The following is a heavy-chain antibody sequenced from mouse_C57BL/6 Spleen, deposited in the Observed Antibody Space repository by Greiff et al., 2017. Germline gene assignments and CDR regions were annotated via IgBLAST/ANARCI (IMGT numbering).Heavy chain of an antibody. D-gene: IGHD2-4*01. J-gene: IGHJ4*01. Sequence: VQLQQSGPELVKPGASVKLSCKASGYTFTDYYMNWVKQSPGKSLEWIGDINPNNGGTSYNQKFKGKATLTVDKSSSTAYMELRSLTSEDSAVYYCARSSEYDYDEGHAMDYWGQGTSVTVSS. CDR3: ARSSEYDYDEGHAMDY. V-gene: IGHV1-26*01. CDR1: GYTFTDYY. CDR2: INPNNGGT.